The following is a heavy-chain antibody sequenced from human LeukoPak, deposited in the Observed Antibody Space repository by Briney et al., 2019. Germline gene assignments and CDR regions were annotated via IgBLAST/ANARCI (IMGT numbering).Heavy chain of an antibody. D-gene: IGHD3-10*01. CDR1: GFTFSSYW. J-gene: IGHJ4*02. Sequence: PGGSLRLSCAASGFTFSSYWMSWVRQDPGKRLEWVANIKLDGSERHYVDSVKGRFTISRDNGKNSLYLQMSSLRAEDTAVYYCARDWDRTFDYDSGVDYWGQGTLVTVSS. CDR3: ARDWDRTFDYDSGVDY. V-gene: IGHV3-7*01. CDR2: IKLDGSER.